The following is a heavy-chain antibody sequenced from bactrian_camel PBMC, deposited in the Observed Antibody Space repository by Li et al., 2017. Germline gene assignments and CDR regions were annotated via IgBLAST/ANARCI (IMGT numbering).Heavy chain of an antibody. V-gene: IGHV3S31*01. CDR1: ASAYSSDC. CDR3: AAETSRNYCAMHESEFGY. D-gene: IGHD2*01. CDR2: IYSSGTGT. J-gene: IGHJ6*01. Sequence: QLVESGGGSVQTGGSLRLSCVASASAYSSDCMGWFRQVPGEDPEGVAAIYSSGTGTYYPDSEKGRFTASKDKATNTLYLQMDSLKPEDTAMYYCAAETSRNYCAMHESEFGYWGRGTQVTVS.